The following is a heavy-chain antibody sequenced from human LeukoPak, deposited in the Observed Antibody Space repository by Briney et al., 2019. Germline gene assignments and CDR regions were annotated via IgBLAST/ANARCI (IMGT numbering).Heavy chain of an antibody. J-gene: IGHJ1*01. D-gene: IGHD3-10*01. Sequence: PGRSLRLSCAASGSIFSGYGMHWVRQAPGKGLEWVALISHDETTQHSADSVKGRFTISRDNSKNTLYLQMNNLRVDDTSVYYCAKDRIIISFGDVSKHWGQGTLVTVSS. CDR2: ISHDETTQ. CDR3: AKDRIIISFGDVSKH. V-gene: IGHV3-30*18. CDR1: GSIFSGYG.